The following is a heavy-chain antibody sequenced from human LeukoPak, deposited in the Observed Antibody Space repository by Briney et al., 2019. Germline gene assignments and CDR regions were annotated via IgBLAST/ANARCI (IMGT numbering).Heavy chain of an antibody. CDR2: ISSSSSYI. J-gene: IGHJ5*02. CDR1: GFTFSSYS. Sequence: GGSLRLSCAASGFTFSSYSMNWVREAPGKGLEWVSSISSSSSYIYYADSVKGRFTISRDNAKNSLYLQMNSLRAEDTAVYYCARASPNWFDPWGQGTLVTVSS. CDR3: ARASPNWFDP. V-gene: IGHV3-21*01.